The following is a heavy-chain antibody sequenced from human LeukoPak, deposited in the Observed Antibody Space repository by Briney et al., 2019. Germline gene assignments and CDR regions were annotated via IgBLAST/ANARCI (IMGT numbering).Heavy chain of an antibody. Sequence: ASVKVSCKASGYTFTDHHMHWVRQAPGQGLEWMGWINPKSGGTNYAQKFQGRVTMSRDTSISTTYMELSSLRSDDTAVYYCARLGAFVLYYDSSGYFDSWGRGTLVTVSS. V-gene: IGHV1-2*02. CDR3: ARLGAFVLYYDSSGYFDS. CDR2: INPKSGGT. D-gene: IGHD3-22*01. CDR1: GYTFTDHH. J-gene: IGHJ4*02.